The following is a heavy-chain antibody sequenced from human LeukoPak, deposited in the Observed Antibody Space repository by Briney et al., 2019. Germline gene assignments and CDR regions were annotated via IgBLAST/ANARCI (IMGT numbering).Heavy chain of an antibody. V-gene: IGHV4-34*01. CDR1: GGSFSGYY. J-gene: IGHJ5*02. CDR3: ARSRKYQLLYGNWFDP. CDR2: INHSGST. Sequence: SETLSLTCAVYGGSFSGYYWSWIRQPPGKGLEWIGEINHSGSTNFNPSLKSRVTISVDTSKNQFSLKLSSVTAADTAVYYCARSRKYQLLYGNWFDPWGQGTLVTVSS. D-gene: IGHD2-2*02.